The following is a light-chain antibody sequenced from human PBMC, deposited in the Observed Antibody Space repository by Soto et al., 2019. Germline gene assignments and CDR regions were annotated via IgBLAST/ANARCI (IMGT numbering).Light chain of an antibody. CDR2: DVI. CDR3: TSYTSSGTHV. V-gene: IGLV2-14*01. Sequence: QSALTQPASVSGSPGQSITISCTGTTSDVGGYNYVSWHQQHPGKAPKLMIYDVINRPSGVSNRFSGSKSGNTASLTISGLQAEDEADYYCTSYTSSGTHVFGSGTKVTVL. J-gene: IGLJ1*01. CDR1: TSDVGGYNY.